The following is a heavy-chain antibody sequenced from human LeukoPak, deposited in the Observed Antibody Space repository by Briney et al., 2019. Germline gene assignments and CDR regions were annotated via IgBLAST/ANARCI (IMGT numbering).Heavy chain of an antibody. J-gene: IGHJ3*02. CDR1: GFTFEDYA. V-gene: IGHV3-9*01. Sequence: GRSLRLSCAASGFTFEDYAMHWVRQAPGKGLEWVSGITWNSGSTAYADSVKGRFTISRDNAKNSLYLQMNSLRPEDTALYYCAKPSSGYLIAFGAFDIWGQGTMVTVSS. CDR3: AKPSSGYLIAFGAFDI. D-gene: IGHD3-22*01. CDR2: ITWNSGST.